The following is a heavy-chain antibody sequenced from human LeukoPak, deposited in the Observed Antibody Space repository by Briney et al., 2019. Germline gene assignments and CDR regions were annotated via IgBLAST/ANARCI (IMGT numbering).Heavy chain of an antibody. CDR2: IYYSGST. CDR3: AKHYMGSYDNRGLDY. Sequence: SETLSLTCTVSGGSISSYYWSWIRQPPGKGLEWIGYIYYSGSTNYNPSLKSRVTISVDTSKNQFSLKLSSVAAADTAVYYCAKHYMGSYDNRGLDYWGQGSLVTVSS. V-gene: IGHV4-59*08. D-gene: IGHD3-10*01. CDR1: GGSISSYY. J-gene: IGHJ4*02.